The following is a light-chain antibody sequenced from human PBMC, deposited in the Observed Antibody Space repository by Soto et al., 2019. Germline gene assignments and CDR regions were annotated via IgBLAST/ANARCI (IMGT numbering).Light chain of an antibody. CDR1: QSIRTN. Sequence: EIVLTQSPATLSVSPGERAILSCSASQSIRTNVAWYQQRPGQAPRLLIYGASTRATDIPARFSGSGSGTEFTLTISSLQSEDFAIYYCQQYNRWTSITFGQGTRLEF. CDR2: GAS. J-gene: IGKJ5*01. V-gene: IGKV3-15*01. CDR3: QQYNRWTSIT.